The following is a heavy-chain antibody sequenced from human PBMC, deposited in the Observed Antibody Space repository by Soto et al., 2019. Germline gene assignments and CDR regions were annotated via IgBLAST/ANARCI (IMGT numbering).Heavy chain of an antibody. Sequence: GGALRLWSAASGFTFCSYGMHWVRQAPGKGLEWVAVIWYDGSNKYYADSVKGRFTISRDNSKNTLYLQMNSLRAEDTAVYSCARVLPDYDMLTGPGHYRGQGTLVTVSS. CDR1: GFTFCSYG. V-gene: IGHV3-33*01. D-gene: IGHD3-9*01. J-gene: IGHJ4*02. CDR3: ARVLPDYDMLTGPGHY. CDR2: IWYDGSNK.